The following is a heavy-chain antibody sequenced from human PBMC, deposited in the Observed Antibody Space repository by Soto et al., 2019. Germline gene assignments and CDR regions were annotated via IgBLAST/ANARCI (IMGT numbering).Heavy chain of an antibody. J-gene: IGHJ4*02. CDR2: INAGNGNT. Sequence: QVQLVQSGAEEKKPGASVKVSCKASGYTFTSYAMHWVRQAPGQRLEWMGWINAGNGNTKYSQKFQGRVTITRDTSASTAYMELSSLRSEDTAVYYCARVSGYSYGALDYWGQGTLVTVSS. V-gene: IGHV1-3*05. D-gene: IGHD5-18*01. CDR1: GYTFTSYA. CDR3: ARVSGYSYGALDY.